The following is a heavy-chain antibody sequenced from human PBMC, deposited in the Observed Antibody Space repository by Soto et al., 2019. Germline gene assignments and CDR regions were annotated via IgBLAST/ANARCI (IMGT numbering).Heavy chain of an antibody. V-gene: IGHV1-18*01. J-gene: IGHJ4*02. CDR1: GYTFTSYG. D-gene: IGHD6-13*01. CDR2: ISAYNGNT. CDR3: ARISEQKLVYEISVPNDY. Sequence: ASLKVSCKASGYTFTSYGISWVRQAPGQGLEWMGWISAYNGNTNYAQKLQGRVTMTTDTSTSTAYMELRSLRSDDTAVYYCARISEQKLVYEISVPNDYWGQGTLVTVSS.